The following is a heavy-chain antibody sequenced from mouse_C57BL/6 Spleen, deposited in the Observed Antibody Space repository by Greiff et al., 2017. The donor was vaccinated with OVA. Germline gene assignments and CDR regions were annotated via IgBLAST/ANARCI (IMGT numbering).Heavy chain of an antibody. Sequence: EVQLQESGPELVKPGASVKIPCKASGYTFTDYNMDWVKQSHGKSLEWIGDINPNNGGTIYNQKFKGKATLTVDKSSSTAYMELRSLTSEDTAVYYCARRGFDYGSSYGDWYFDVWGTGTTVTVSS. CDR3: ARRGFDYGSSYGDWYFDV. D-gene: IGHD1-1*01. CDR2: INPNNGGT. J-gene: IGHJ1*03. CDR1: GYTFTDYN. V-gene: IGHV1-18*01.